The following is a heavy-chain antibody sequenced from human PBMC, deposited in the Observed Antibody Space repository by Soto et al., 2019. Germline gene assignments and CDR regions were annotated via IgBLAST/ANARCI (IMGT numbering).Heavy chain of an antibody. CDR3: AREGSVSSSDYYAYYYGMDV. D-gene: IGHD3-10*01. CDR2: ISSSGGII. V-gene: IGHV3-48*03. CDR1: GFTFSNYD. J-gene: IGHJ6*02. Sequence: GGSLRLSCAASGFTFSNYDINWVRQAPGKGPEWISHISSSGGIIYYADSVKGRFTISRDNAKNSLYLQMNSLRGEDTAVYYCAREGSVSSSDYYAYYYGMDVWGQGTTVTVSS.